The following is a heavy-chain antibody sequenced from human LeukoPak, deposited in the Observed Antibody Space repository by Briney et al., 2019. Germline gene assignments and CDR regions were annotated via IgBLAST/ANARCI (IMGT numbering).Heavy chain of an antibody. Sequence: PSETLSLTCDVSGYSISSGHYWGWIRQSPGKGLEWIASVYNSGSTYFKSSLKSRVTISLDTPKNQFSLTLNSVTAADTAVYYCARHVYGRHQLQAYHFDYWGQGILVTVSS. CDR3: ARHVYGRHQLQAYHFDY. V-gene: IGHV4-38-2*01. J-gene: IGHJ4*02. CDR1: GYSISSGHY. D-gene: IGHD2-2*01. CDR2: VYNSGST.